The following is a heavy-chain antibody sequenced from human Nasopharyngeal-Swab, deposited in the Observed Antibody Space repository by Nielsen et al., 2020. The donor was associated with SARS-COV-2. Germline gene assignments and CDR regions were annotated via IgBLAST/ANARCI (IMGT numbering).Heavy chain of an antibody. J-gene: IGHJ3*02. Sequence: SETLSLTCTVSAGSISGYYWSWIRQPPGKGLEWIGYIYYSGSTNYNPSLKSRVTISVDTSKNQFSLKLSSVTAADTAVYYCARAYDYVWGSYRYKLDAFDIWGQGTMVTVSS. CDR1: AGSISGYY. CDR2: IYYSGST. CDR3: ARAYDYVWGSYRYKLDAFDI. D-gene: IGHD3-16*02. V-gene: IGHV4-59*13.